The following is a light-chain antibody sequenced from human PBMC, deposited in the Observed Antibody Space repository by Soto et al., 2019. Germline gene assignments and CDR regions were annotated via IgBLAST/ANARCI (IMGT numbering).Light chain of an antibody. J-gene: IGKJ2*01. V-gene: IGKV1-39*01. Sequence: DIQMTQSPSSLSASVGDRVTITCRARQSISSYLNWYQQKPGKAPKLLIYAASSLQSGVPSRFSGSGSGTDFTLTISSLQPEDCATYSCQQSYSTPQTFGQGTKLEIK. CDR1: QSISSY. CDR3: QQSYSTPQT. CDR2: AAS.